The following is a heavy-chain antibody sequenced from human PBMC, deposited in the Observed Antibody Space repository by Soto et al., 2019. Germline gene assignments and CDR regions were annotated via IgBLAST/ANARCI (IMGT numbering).Heavy chain of an antibody. CDR3: ARLKLEMAKFQRGAFDI. CDR1: GYRFTSYW. D-gene: IGHD1-1*01. CDR2: IYPGDSET. J-gene: IGHJ3*02. V-gene: IGHV5-51*01. Sequence: GESLKISCKGSGYRFTSYWLAWVRQMPGKGLEWMGIIYPGDSETSYSPSFQGQVTISSDKSIGTAYLQWSSLKASDTAMYYCARLKLEMAKFQRGAFDIWAQGTMVTVSS.